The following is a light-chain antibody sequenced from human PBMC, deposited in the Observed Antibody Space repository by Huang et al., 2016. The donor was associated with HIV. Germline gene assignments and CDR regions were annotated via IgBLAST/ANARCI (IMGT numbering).Light chain of an antibody. V-gene: IGKV1-27*01. CDR3: QRYNRAPGT. Sequence: DIQMTQSPSSLSASVGDRVTITCRASQGISSYLAWYQQQPGKVPKLLLYGAATLQSGFPSRFSGSGSGTDFTLTISSLQPEDVATYYCQRYNRAPGTFGQGTRLEIK. J-gene: IGKJ5*01. CDR2: GAA. CDR1: QGISSY.